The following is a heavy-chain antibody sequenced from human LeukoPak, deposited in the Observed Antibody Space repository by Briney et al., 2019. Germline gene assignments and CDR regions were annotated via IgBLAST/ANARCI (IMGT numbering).Heavy chain of an antibody. CDR2: ISGSGGST. CDR3: AKDRSCTNDICHGDFDY. Sequence: GGSLRLSCAASGFTFSSYAVSWGRQAPGKGLEWVSSISGSGGSTYSADSVKGRFTISRDNSKNTLYLQMNSLRAEDTALYYCAKDRSCTNDICHGDFDYWGQGTLVTVSS. CDR1: GFTFSSYA. V-gene: IGHV3-23*01. J-gene: IGHJ4*02. D-gene: IGHD2-8*01.